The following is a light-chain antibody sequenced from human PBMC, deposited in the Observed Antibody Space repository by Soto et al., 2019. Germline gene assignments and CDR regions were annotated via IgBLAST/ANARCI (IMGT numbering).Light chain of an antibody. V-gene: IGKV1-39*01. J-gene: IGKJ2*01. CDR2: GAS. CDR1: QSISSY. CDR3: QESHTSGT. Sequence: DIQMTQSPSSLSASVGDRVTITCRASQSISSYLSWYQQRPGKAPKLLIYGASSLQSGVPARFSGSGSGTYFTLTIYNVQPEDFASYFCQESHTSGTFGQGTKLEI.